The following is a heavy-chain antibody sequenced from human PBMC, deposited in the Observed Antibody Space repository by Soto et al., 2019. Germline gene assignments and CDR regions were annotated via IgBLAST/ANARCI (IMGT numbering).Heavy chain of an antibody. CDR3: ARDPDSSSGVHFDY. D-gene: IGHD6-6*01. V-gene: IGHV4-31*03. Sequence: QVQLQESGPGLVKPSQTLSLTCTVSGGSISSGGYYWSWIRKHPGKGLEWIGYIYYSGSTYYNPYLKSRVTISVDTAKNQFALKLSAETAADTAVYYCARDPDSSSGVHFDYWGQGALVTVSS. CDR2: IYYSGST. J-gene: IGHJ4*02. CDR1: GGSISSGGYY.